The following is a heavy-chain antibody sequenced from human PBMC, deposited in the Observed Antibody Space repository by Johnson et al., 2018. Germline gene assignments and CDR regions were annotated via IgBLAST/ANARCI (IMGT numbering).Heavy chain of an antibody. Sequence: EEQLGESGGGLVEPGGSLRLSCAASGFTFSSYWMSWVRQAPGKGLEWVANIKQDGSEKYYVDSVKGRFTISRDNAKNPLYLQMNSLRAEDTAVYYCARDASHTSMVLSRGYGMDVWGQGTTVTVSS. CDR3: ARDASHTSMVLSRGYGMDV. J-gene: IGHJ6*02. CDR1: GFTFSSYW. D-gene: IGHD5-18*01. CDR2: IKQDGSEK. V-gene: IGHV3-7*01.